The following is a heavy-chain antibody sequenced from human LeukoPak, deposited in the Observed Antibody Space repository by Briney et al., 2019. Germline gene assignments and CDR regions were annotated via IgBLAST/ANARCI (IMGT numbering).Heavy chain of an antibody. CDR2: INDSGST. V-gene: IGHV4-34*01. D-gene: IGHD2-2*01. CDR3: ARGQYCSTTTCYSARRYFDF. Sequence: SVLLSFTCAGAGWAFSNYCWAWIRQHPGKGLEWIAEINDSGSTNSNSSLRSRVAISLDTSKNQFSLRLTSVTAADTAVYYCARGQYCSTTTCYSARRYFDFWGQGTLVTVSS. CDR1: GWAFSNYC. J-gene: IGHJ4*02.